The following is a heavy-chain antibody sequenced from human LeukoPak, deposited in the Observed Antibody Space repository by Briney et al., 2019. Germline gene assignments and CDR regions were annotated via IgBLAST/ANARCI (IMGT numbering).Heavy chain of an antibody. CDR1: GGTFSRYA. Sequence: SVKVSCKASGGTFSRYAISWVRQAPGQGLEWMRGIIPIFGTANYAQKFQGRVTITTDESTSTAYMELSSLRSEDTAVYYCATPFHYYDSSGGYFDFWGQGTLVTVSS. CDR3: ATPFHYYDSSGGYFDF. V-gene: IGHV1-69*05. D-gene: IGHD3-22*01. CDR2: IIPIFGTA. J-gene: IGHJ4*02.